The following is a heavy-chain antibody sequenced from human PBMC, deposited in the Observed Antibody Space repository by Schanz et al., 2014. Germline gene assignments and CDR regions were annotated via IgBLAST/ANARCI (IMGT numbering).Heavy chain of an antibody. Sequence: VQLAESGGGLVQPGGSLRLSCAASGFTFSSYAMSWVRQAPGKGLEWVALVSSDGNNDYYTDSVKGRFTISRDNSKNTVHLQMNSLRAEDTAVYYCAKGRFGELSAFDIWGQGTMVTVSS. D-gene: IGHD3-10*01. J-gene: IGHJ3*02. CDR2: VSSDGNND. V-gene: IGHV3-30*18. CDR3: AKGRFGELSAFDI. CDR1: GFTFSSYA.